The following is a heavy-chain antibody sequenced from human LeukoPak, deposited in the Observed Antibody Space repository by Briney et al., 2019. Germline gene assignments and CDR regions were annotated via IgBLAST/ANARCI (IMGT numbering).Heavy chain of an antibody. CDR3: ARLMATSDAFDI. CDR2: INHSGST. D-gene: IGHD5-24*01. V-gene: IGHV4-34*01. CDR1: GGSFSGYY. J-gene: IGHJ3*02. Sequence: PSETLSLTCAVYGGSFSGYYWSWIRQPPGKGLEWIGEINHSGSTNYNPSLKSRVTISVVTSKNQFSLKLSSVTAADTAVYYCARLMATSDAFDIWGQGTMVTVSS.